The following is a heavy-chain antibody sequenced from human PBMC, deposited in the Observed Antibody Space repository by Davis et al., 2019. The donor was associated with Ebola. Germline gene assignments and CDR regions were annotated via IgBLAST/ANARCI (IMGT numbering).Heavy chain of an antibody. CDR2: IIQDGSKK. CDR1: GFTFSSYW. V-gene: IGHV3-7*03. Sequence: GESLKISCAASGFTFSSYWMSWVRQAPGKGLEWVANIIQDGSKKYYVDSVKGRFTISRDNAKNSLYLQMNSLRAEDTAVYYCATDPEGWLDFDYWGQGTLVTVSS. D-gene: IGHD6-19*01. CDR3: ATDPEGWLDFDY. J-gene: IGHJ4*02.